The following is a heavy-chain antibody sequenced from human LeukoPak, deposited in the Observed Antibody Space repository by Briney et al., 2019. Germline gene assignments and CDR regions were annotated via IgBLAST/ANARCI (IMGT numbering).Heavy chain of an antibody. CDR2: ISGGGGTT. Sequence: GGSLRLSCADSGFTFSNYAMTWVRQAPGKGLEWVSYISGGGGTTFYADSVKGRFTISRDNAKNTLYLQMNSLRAEDTAVYYCAKGGGDYGSGISRMDVWGQGTTVTVSS. J-gene: IGHJ6*02. V-gene: IGHV3-23*01. CDR3: AKGGGDYGSGISRMDV. D-gene: IGHD3-10*01. CDR1: GFTFSNYA.